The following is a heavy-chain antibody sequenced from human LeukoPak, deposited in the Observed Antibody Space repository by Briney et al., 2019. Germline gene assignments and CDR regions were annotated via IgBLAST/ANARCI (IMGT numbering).Heavy chain of an antibody. CDR1: GFTFSSYA. V-gene: IGHV3-23*01. CDR3: AKARGSGSYYSYFDY. Sequence: GGSLRLSCAASGFTFSSYAMSWVRQAPGKGLEWVSAISGSGGSTYYADSVKGRLTISRDNSKNTLYLQMNSLRAEDTAVYYCAKARGSGSYYSYFDYWGQGTLVTVSS. CDR2: ISGSGGST. D-gene: IGHD3-10*01. J-gene: IGHJ4*02.